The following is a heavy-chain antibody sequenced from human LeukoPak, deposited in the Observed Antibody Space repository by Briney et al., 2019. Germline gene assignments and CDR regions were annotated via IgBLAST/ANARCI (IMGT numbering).Heavy chain of an antibody. V-gene: IGHV4-30-4*08. Sequence: SETLSLTCTVSGGSISSGDYYWSWIRQPPGTRLEWIGYIYYSGSTYYNPSLKSRVTISVDTSKNQFSLKLSSVTAADTAVYYCARGGGYGDDDYWGQGTLVTVSS. J-gene: IGHJ4*02. CDR2: IYYSGST. CDR3: ARGGGYGDDDY. D-gene: IGHD4-17*01. CDR1: GGSISSGDYY.